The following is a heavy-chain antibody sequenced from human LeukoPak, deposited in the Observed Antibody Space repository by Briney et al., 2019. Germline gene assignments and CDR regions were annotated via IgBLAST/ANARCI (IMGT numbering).Heavy chain of an antibody. CDR3: ATGGSMAHEGIHS. J-gene: IGHJ4*02. D-gene: IGHD2/OR15-2a*01. CDR1: GFTFSSYG. CDR2: IRYDGSNK. Sequence: GGSLRLSCAASGFTFSSYGMHWVRQAPGKGLEWVAFIRYDGSNKYYADSVKGRFTISRDNSKNTLFLQMKSLRGDDTAVYYCATGGSMAHEGIHSWGQGTLVIVSS. V-gene: IGHV3-30*02.